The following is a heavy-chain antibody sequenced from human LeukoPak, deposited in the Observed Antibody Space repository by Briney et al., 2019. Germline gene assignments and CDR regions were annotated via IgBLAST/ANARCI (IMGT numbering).Heavy chain of an antibody. V-gene: IGHV4-34*01. D-gene: IGHD3-10*01. CDR2: INHAGST. Sequence: SETLSLTCALYGGAFSGDYWSWIRQPPGNGLEWIGEINHAGSTNYNPSLKSRVTISVDTSTTQFSLRLSSVTAADTAVYYCARRRGLRNYYYYGMDVWGQGTTVTVSS. CDR1: GGAFSGDY. J-gene: IGHJ6*02. CDR3: ARRRGLRNYYYYGMDV.